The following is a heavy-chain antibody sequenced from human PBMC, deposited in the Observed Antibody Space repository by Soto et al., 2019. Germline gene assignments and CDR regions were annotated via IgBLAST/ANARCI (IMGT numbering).Heavy chain of an antibody. J-gene: IGHJ4*02. V-gene: IGHV3-30-3*01. CDR3: AREVYYDFWRGLNTHPYYFDD. CDR1: GFTFSRHT. Sequence: QVQLVESGGGVGQPGRSLRLSCAASGFTFSRHTMHWVRQAPGNGLEWVAAISDDGSNTYYADYVKGRFTIYRDNSQNTVYLEMNMLGSEDTAVHHCAREVYYDFWRGLNTHPYYFDDWGQGTLVTVSS. CDR2: ISDDGSNT. D-gene: IGHD3-3*01.